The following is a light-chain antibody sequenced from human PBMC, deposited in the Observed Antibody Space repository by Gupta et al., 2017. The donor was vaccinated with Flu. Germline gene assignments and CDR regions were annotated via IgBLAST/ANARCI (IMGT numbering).Light chain of an antibody. V-gene: IGKV1-39*01. CDR1: QSISSY. J-gene: IGKJ1*01. Sequence: GDRVTITCRASQSISSYLNWYQQKPGKAPKFLIYGASILQSEVPARFSGSGSGTDFTLTISSLQPEDFATYYCQQSYSTPRTFGQGTRVEIK. CDR3: QQSYSTPRT. CDR2: GAS.